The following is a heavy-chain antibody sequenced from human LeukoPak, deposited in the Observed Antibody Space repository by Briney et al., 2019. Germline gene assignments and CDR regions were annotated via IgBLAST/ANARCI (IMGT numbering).Heavy chain of an antibody. CDR3: ARATHRYNYDTSVNQIDY. CDR2: IYYTGRI. V-gene: IGHV4-39*07. J-gene: IGHJ4*02. Sequence: ASETLSLTCTVTGGSISRSSYYWGWIRQPPGKGLEWIGSIYYTGRIYYNPSLKSRVTISVDTSKSQFYLNLTSVTAADTAVYYCARATHRYNYDTSVNQIDYWGQGTLVTVSS. D-gene: IGHD3-22*01. CDR1: GGSISRSSYY.